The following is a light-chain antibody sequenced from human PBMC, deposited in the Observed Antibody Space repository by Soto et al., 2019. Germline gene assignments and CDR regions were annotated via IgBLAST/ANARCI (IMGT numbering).Light chain of an antibody. CDR3: QQYGSSPRT. Sequence: EIVLSHSPGTLSLTPGERSTLSCRASQSVSSNYLSWYQQKPGQAPRLLIYGASNRATGIPDRFSGSGSGTDFTLTINRLEPEDFAVYYCQQYGSSPRTFGQGTMVDIK. CDR1: QSVSSNY. J-gene: IGKJ1*01. V-gene: IGKV3-20*01. CDR2: GAS.